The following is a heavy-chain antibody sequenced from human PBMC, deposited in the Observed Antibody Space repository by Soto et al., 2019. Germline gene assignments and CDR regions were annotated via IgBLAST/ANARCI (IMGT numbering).Heavy chain of an antibody. J-gene: IGHJ6*03. CDR1: GYTFTSYD. CDR2: MNPNSGNT. CDR3: ARGGYSYGSYYYYYYMDV. D-gene: IGHD5-18*01. Sequence: ASVKVSCTASGYTFTSYDINWVRQATGQGLEWMGWMNPNSGNTGYAQRFQGRVTMTRNTSISTAYMELSSLRSEDTAVYYCARGGYSYGSYYYYYYMDVWGKGTTVTSP. V-gene: IGHV1-8*01.